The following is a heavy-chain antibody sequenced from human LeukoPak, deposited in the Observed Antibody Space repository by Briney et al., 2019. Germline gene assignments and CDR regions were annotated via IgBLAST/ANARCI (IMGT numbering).Heavy chain of an antibody. CDR3: ARSGYSYGLNWFDP. CDR1: GGSISSSNW. V-gene: IGHV4-4*02. CDR2: IYHSGST. D-gene: IGHD5-18*01. Sequence: PSETLSLTCAVSGGSISSSNWWSWVRQPPGKGLEWIGEIYHSGSTNYNPSLKSRVTISVDKSKNQFSLKLSSVTAADTAVYYCARSGYSYGLNWFDPWGQGTLVTVSS. J-gene: IGHJ5*02.